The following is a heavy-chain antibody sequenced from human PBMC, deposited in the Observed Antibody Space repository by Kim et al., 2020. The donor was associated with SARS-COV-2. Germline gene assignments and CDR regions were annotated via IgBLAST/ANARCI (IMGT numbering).Heavy chain of an antibody. J-gene: IGHJ6*02. V-gene: IGHV1-18*01. D-gene: IGHD1-26*01. Sequence: ASVKVSCKASGYTFTSYGISWVRQAPGQGLEWMGWISAYNGNTNYAQKLQGRVTMTTDTSTSTAYMELRSLRSDDTAVYYCARDRVGSGYYSDYYYGMDVWGQGTTVTVSS. CDR1: GYTFTSYG. CDR3: ARDRVGSGYYSDYYYGMDV. CDR2: ISAYNGNT.